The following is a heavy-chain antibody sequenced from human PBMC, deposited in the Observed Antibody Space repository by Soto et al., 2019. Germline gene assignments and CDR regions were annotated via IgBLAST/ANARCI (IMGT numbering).Heavy chain of an antibody. Sequence: ASVKVSCKASGYTFTSYARHWVRQAPGQRHEWMGWINAGNGNTKYSQKFQGRVTITRDTSASTAYMELSSLRSEDTAVYYCARTPAVAVIFFFQHWGQGTLVTVSS. V-gene: IGHV1-3*01. CDR1: GYTFTSYA. CDR3: ARTPAVAVIFFFQH. D-gene: IGHD6-19*01. CDR2: INAGNGNT. J-gene: IGHJ1*01.